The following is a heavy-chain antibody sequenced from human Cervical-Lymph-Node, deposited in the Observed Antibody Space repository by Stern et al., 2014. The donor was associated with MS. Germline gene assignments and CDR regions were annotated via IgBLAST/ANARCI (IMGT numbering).Heavy chain of an antibody. D-gene: IGHD6-6*01. Sequence: VQLVESGAEVKKPGESLKISCKGSGYSFTTHWIGWVRQMPGKGLEWMGFIYPADSETRYRPSYQGQVTISADKSISTAYLQWNSLRASDTAMYYCARIHFDSYYYDYWGQGTLVTVST. CDR2: IYPADSET. CDR3: ARIHFDSYYYDY. V-gene: IGHV5-51*01. J-gene: IGHJ4*02. CDR1: GYSFTTHW.